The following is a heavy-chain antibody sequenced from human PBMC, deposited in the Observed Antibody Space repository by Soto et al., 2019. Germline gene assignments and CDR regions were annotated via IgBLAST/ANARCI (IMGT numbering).Heavy chain of an antibody. D-gene: IGHD6-13*01. V-gene: IGHV1-18*01. CDR1: GYTFTSYG. CDR2: ISAYNGNT. Sequence: QVQLVQSGAEVKKPGASVKVSCKASGYTFTSYGISWVRQAPGQGLEWMGWISAYNGNTNYAQKLQGRVTMXXDXSXXTAYMELRSLRSDDTAVYYCARVARGDSSSWFVDYWGQGTLVTVSS. CDR3: ARVARGDSSSWFVDY. J-gene: IGHJ4*02.